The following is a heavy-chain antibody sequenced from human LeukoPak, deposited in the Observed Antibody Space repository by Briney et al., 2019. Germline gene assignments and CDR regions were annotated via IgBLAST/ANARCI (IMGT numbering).Heavy chain of an antibody. CDR2: ITDSGST. D-gene: IGHD3-16*01. J-gene: IGHJ3*02. CDR3: ARRRSLDGFDI. Sequence: SETLSLTCAVYGGSFSGYYWSWIRQSPGKGLEWIGEITDSGSTNYNPSLRSRVSISVDTSQNQFSLKTSSVTAADTALYYCARRRSLDGFDIWGQGTMVTVSS. V-gene: IGHV4-34*01. CDR1: GGSFSGYY.